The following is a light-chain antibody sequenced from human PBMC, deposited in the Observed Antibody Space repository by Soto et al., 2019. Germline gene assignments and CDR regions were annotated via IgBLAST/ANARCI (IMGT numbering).Light chain of an antibody. CDR1: QSVSIK. CDR2: DTS. Sequence: EIVLTQSPGTLSLSPGERATLSCRASQSVSIKLAWYQQKPGQAPRLLIYDTSTRATGIPARFSGSGSGTEFTLTISSLQPEDFATYFCQQSDDLPTFGQGTRLEIK. CDR3: QQSDDLPT. V-gene: IGKV3-15*01. J-gene: IGKJ5*01.